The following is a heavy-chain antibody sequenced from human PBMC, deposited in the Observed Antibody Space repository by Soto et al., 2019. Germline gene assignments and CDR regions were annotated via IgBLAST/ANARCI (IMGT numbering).Heavy chain of an antibody. CDR3: ARQIGVVAEPIYYYYYYMDV. J-gene: IGHJ6*03. CDR2: IYPGDSDT. Sequence: PGESLKISCKGSGYSFTSYWIGWVRQMPGKGLEWMGIIYPGDSDTRYSPSFQGQVTISADKSISTAYLQWSSLKASDTAMYYCARQIGVVAEPIYYYYYYMDVWGKGTTVTVSS. D-gene: IGHD2-15*01. V-gene: IGHV5-51*01. CDR1: GYSFTSYW.